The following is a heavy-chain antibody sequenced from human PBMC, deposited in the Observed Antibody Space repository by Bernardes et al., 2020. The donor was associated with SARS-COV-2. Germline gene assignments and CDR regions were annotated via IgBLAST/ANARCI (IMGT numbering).Heavy chain of an antibody. D-gene: IGHD2-15*01. CDR1: GGSFSGYY. CDR2: INHSGST. V-gene: IGHV4-34*01. CDR3: ARGLVVVAATPNYYYYYGMDV. Sequence: ETLSLTCAVYGGSFSGYYWSWIRQPPGKGLEWIGEINHSGSTNYNPSLKSRVTISVDTSKNQFSLKLSSVTAADTAVYYCARGLVVVAATPNYYYYYGMDVWGQGTTVTVSS. J-gene: IGHJ6*02.